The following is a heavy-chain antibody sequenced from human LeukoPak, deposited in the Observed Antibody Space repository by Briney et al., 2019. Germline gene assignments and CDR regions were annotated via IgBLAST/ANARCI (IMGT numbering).Heavy chain of an antibody. Sequence: SETLSLTCTVSGGSISSYYWSWIRQPPGKGLERIGYIYYSGSTNYNPSLKSRVTISVDTSKNQFSLKLSSVTAADTAVYYCARLQWLVDWYFDLWGRGTLVTVSS. J-gene: IGHJ2*01. CDR2: IYYSGST. D-gene: IGHD6-19*01. CDR3: ARLQWLVDWYFDL. CDR1: GGSISSYY. V-gene: IGHV4-59*08.